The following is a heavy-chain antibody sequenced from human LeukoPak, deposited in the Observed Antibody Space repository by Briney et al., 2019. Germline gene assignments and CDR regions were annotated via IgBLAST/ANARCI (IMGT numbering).Heavy chain of an antibody. J-gene: IGHJ6*03. CDR3: ARGRWGNYYYYYMDV. CDR2: IYSTGRS. D-gene: IGHD2-8*02. V-gene: IGHV4-4*07. CDR1: GGSISNYF. Sequence: SETLSLTCTVSGGSISNYFWSWVRQPAGKGLEWIGRIYSTGRSDYNPSLKSRITMSVDTSKNQFSLKLSSVTAADTAVYYCARGRWGNYYYYYMDVWGKGTTVTVSS.